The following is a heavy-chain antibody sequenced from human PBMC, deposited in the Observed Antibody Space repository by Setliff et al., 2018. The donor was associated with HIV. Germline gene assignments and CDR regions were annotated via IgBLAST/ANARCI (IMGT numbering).Heavy chain of an antibody. J-gene: IGHJ6*02. V-gene: IGHV2-5*02. Sequence: SGPTLVNPTQTLTLTCTFSGFSLSTSGVGVGWIRQPPGKALEWLAVSYWDDDKRYSPSLKSRVTITKDTSKNQVVLTMTNMDPMDTATYYCAHTVRSGWYPGGMDDWGHGTPVTVSS. CDR3: AHTVRSGWYPGGMDD. CDR1: GFSLSTSGVG. CDR2: SYWDDDK. D-gene: IGHD6-19*01.